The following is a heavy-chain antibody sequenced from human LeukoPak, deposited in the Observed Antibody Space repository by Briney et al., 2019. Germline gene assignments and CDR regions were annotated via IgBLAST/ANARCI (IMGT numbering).Heavy chain of an antibody. CDR3: ARDIVATIGDLYYYYYGMDV. V-gene: IGHV4-39*01. J-gene: IGHJ6*02. Sequence: PSETLSLTCTVSGGSISSSSYYWGWIRQPPGKGLEWIGGIYYSGSTYYNPSLKSRVTISVDTSKNQFSLKLSSVTAADTAVYYCARDIVATIGDLYYYYYGMDVWGQGTTVTVSS. CDR1: GGSISSSSYY. D-gene: IGHD5-12*01. CDR2: IYYSGST.